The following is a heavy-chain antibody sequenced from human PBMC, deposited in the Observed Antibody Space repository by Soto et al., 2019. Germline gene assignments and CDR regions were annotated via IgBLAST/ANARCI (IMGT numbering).Heavy chain of an antibody. CDR2: IIPIFHSA. D-gene: IGHD3-22*01. CDR3: ARDRYYDGVGYHYESAY. V-gene: IGHV1-69*13. CDR1: GGDFIHYG. Sequence: ASVKVSCKASGGDFIHYGISWVRQAPGQGLEWMGGIIPIFHSANYAQKFQGRVTIAADESTTTAYMELTALTSVDTAVYYCARDRYYDGVGYHYESAYWGQGTLVTVSS. J-gene: IGHJ4*02.